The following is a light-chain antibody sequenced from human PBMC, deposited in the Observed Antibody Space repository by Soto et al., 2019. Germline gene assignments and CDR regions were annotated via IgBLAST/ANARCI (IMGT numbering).Light chain of an antibody. V-gene: IGKV3-20*01. J-gene: IGKJ1*01. CDR1: QSVSSSY. Sequence: DTALTQSPGTLPLSPVERHSLSWNASQSVSSSYLAWYQQKPGQAPRLLIYGASSRATGIPDRFSGSGSGTDFTLTISRLEPEDFAVYYCQQYGSSPQTFGQGPKVDIK. CDR3: QQYGSSPQT. CDR2: GAS.